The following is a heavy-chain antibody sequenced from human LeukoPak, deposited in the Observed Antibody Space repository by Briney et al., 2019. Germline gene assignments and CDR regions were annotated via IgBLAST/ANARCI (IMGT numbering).Heavy chain of an antibody. V-gene: IGHV2-5*02. CDR1: GFSLSTSGGG. CDR2: IYWDDDN. J-gene: IGHJ4*02. Sequence: SGPTLLKPTPTLTLTCTFSGFSLSTSGGGVGWIRQPPVKALEWLALIYWDDDNRYSPSLKSSLTITKDTSKNQVVLTMPNMDPVDTATYYCAQAGGSCPRCVDYWGQGTLVTVSS. D-gene: IGHD2-15*01. CDR3: AQAGGSCPRCVDY.